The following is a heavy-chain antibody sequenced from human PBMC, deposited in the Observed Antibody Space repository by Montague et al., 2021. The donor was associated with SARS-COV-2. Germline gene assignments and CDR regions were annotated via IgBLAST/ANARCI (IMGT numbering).Heavy chain of an antibody. CDR1: GYSFTSYW. CDR3: ARGVSTVTTYPYYYYGMDV. V-gene: IGHV5-10-1*01. D-gene: IGHD4-17*01. Sequence: QSGAEVKKPEESLRISCKGSGYSFTSYWISWVRQMPGKGLEWMGRIDPSDSYTNYSPSFQGHITISADKSISTAYLQWSSLKASDTAMYYCARGVSTVTTYPYYYYGMDVWGQGTTVTVSS. J-gene: IGHJ6*02. CDR2: IDPSDSYT.